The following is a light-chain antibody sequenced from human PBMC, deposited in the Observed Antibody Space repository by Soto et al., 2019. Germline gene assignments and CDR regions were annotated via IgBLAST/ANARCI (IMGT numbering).Light chain of an antibody. CDR3: QQYNNWST. CDR2: CSS. V-gene: IGKV3-15*01. CDR1: QSVSSN. Sequence: EIVMTQSPATLSVSPGERSTLSCMAIQSVSSNLSWYQQKPFQSPSLLIYCSSTRATGIPARFIGSGSGTEFTLTISSLPSEDFAVYYCQQYNNWSTVGPGTKVEIK. J-gene: IGKJ4*02.